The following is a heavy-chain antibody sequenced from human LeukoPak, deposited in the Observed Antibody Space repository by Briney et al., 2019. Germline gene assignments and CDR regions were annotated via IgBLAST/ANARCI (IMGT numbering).Heavy chain of an antibody. J-gene: IGHJ6*03. CDR3: ARGGFGELSAGYMDV. V-gene: IGHV3-74*01. CDR2: INSDGSST. CDR1: GFTFSSYW. D-gene: IGHD3-10*01. Sequence: GGSLRLSCAASGFTFSSYWMSWVRQAPGKGLVWVSRINSDGSSTIYADSVKGRFTISRDNAKNTLYLQMNSLRAEDTAVYYCARGGFGELSAGYMDVWGKGTTVTVSS.